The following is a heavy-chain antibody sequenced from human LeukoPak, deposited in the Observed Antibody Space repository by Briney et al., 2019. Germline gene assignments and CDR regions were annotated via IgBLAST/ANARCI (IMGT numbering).Heavy chain of an antibody. CDR3: ARVFPSSWFDY. V-gene: IGHV4-59*12. J-gene: IGHJ4*02. Sequence: PSETLSLTCTVSGGSISSYYWSWIRQPPGKGLEWIGYIYYSGSTNYNPSLKSRVTISVDTSKNQFSLKLSSVTAADTAVYYCARVFPSSWFDYWGQGTLVTVSS. CDR2: IYYSGST. CDR1: GGSISSYY. D-gene: IGHD6-13*01.